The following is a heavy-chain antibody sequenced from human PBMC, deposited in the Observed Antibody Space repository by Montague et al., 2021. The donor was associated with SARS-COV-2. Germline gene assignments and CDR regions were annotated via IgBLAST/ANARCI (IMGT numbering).Heavy chain of an antibody. CDR2: IDWDDDK. Sequence: LRLSCAASGFTFSSYAMSWIRQPPGKALEWLARIDWDDDKYYSTSLKTRLTISKDTSKNQVVLTMTNMDPVDTATYYCARTYAPSAVAVDYWGQGTLVTVSS. V-gene: IGHV2-70*11. CDR3: ARTYAPSAVAVDY. D-gene: IGHD6-19*01. CDR1: GFTFSSYAM. J-gene: IGHJ4*02.